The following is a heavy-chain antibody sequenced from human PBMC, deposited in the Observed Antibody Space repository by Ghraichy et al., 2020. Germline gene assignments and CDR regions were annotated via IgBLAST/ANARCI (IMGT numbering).Heavy chain of an antibody. D-gene: IGHD2-8*01. J-gene: IGHJ5*02. V-gene: IGHV3-7*03. CDR3: ARAEANGFVP. Sequence: VANIKEDGSEKYYVDSVKGRFTVSRDNAKNSVYLQMSSLRAEDTAVYYCARAEANGFVPWGQGTLVIVSS. CDR2: IKEDGSEK.